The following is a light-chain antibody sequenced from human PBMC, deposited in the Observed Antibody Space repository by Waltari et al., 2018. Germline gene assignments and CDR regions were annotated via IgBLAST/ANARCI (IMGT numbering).Light chain of an antibody. V-gene: IGKV3-15*01. Sequence: EIVMTQSPATLSVSPGERATLSCRASQSVSSNLAWYQQKPGQAPRLLIYGASTRATGIPARFSGSGSGTEFTLTISSLQSEDCAVYCCQQYNNWPRTFGQGTELEIK. J-gene: IGKJ2*01. CDR3: QQYNNWPRT. CDR1: QSVSSN. CDR2: GAS.